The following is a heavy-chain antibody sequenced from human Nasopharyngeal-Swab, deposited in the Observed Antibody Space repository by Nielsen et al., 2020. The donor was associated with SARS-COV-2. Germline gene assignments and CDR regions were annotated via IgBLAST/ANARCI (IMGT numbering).Heavy chain of an antibody. D-gene: IGHD2-8*01. Sequence: GGSLRLSCAASGFTFSSYAMHWVRQAPGKGLEWVAVISYDGSNKYYADSVKGRFTISRGNSENTLYLQMNSLRAEDTAVYYCARDIVLMVYALDYWGQGTLVTVSS. V-gene: IGHV3-30*04. CDR1: GFTFSSYA. J-gene: IGHJ4*02. CDR3: ARDIVLMVYALDY. CDR2: ISYDGSNK.